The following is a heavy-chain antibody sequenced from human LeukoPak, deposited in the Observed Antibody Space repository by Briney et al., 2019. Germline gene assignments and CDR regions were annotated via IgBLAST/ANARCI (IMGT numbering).Heavy chain of an antibody. CDR2: IYTSGST. V-gene: IGHV4-4*07. CDR1: GGSISSYY. J-gene: IGHJ5*02. D-gene: IGHD3-10*01. Sequence: SETLSLTCTVSGGSISSYYWSWIRQPAGKGLEWIGRIYTSGSTNYNPSLKSRVTMSVDTSKNQFSLRLNSVTAADTAVYYCARDQYYYGSGTPFDPWGQGTLVTVSS. CDR3: ARDQYYYGSGTPFDP.